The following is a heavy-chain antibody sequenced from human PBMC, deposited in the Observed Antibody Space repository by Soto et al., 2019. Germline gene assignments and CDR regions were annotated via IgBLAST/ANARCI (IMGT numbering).Heavy chain of an antibody. CDR1: GGTFSSYA. Sequence: QVQLVQSGAEVKKPGSSVKVSCTASGGTFSSYAISWVRQAPVQGLEWMGGIIPIFGTANYAQKFQGRVTITADESTSTAYMELSSLRSEDTAVYYCARDRMPDTTNWFDPWGQGTLVTVSS. D-gene: IGHD2-2*01. V-gene: IGHV1-69*01. J-gene: IGHJ5*02. CDR3: ARDRMPDTTNWFDP. CDR2: IIPIFGTA.